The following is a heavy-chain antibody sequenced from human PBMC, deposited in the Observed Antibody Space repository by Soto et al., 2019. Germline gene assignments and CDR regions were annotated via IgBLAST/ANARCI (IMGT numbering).Heavy chain of an antibody. CDR3: ARLLYDSRGYYYFDY. J-gene: IGHJ4*02. V-gene: IGHV4-39*01. Sequence: LQLQESGPGLVKPSETLSLTCTVSGGSISSTNYYWGWIRQPPGKGLEWIGSIYYSGSTYNNPSRNSRVTMSVDTSKNQFSLNLISVTAADTAVYYCARLLYDSRGYYYFDYWGQGTLVTVSS. CDR1: GGSISSTNYY. CDR2: IYYSGST. D-gene: IGHD3-22*01.